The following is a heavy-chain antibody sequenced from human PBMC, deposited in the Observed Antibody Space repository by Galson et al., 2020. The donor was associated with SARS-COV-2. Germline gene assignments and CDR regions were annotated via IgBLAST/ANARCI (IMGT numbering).Heavy chain of an antibody. CDR2: IYYSGST. CDR3: ARFDYGDFTAFDY. CDR1: GGSISSSSYY. Sequence: SQTLPLTCTVSGGSISSSSYYWGWIRQPPGKGLEWIGSIYYSGSTYYNPSLKSRVTISVDTSKNQFSLKLSSVTAADTAVYYCARFDYGDFTAFDYWGQGTLVTVSS. J-gene: IGHJ4*02. D-gene: IGHD4-17*01. V-gene: IGHV4-39*07.